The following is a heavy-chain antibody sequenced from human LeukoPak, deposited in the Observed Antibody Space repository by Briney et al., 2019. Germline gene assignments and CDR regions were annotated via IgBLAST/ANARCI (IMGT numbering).Heavy chain of an antibody. Sequence: SGPTLVNPTQTLTLTCAFSGFSLSTSGVGVGWIRQPPGKALKWLALIYWDDDKRYSPSLKSRLTITKDTSKNQVVLSMTNMDPVDTATYYCAHREVELGYFDYWGQGTLVTVSS. J-gene: IGHJ4*02. V-gene: IGHV2-5*02. CDR3: AHREVELGYFDY. CDR2: IYWDDDK. D-gene: IGHD7-27*01. CDR1: GFSLSTSGVG.